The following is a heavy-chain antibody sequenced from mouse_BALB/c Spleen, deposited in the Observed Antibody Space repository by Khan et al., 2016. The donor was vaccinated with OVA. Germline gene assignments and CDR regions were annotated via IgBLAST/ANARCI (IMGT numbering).Heavy chain of an antibody. V-gene: IGHV1-63*02. J-gene: IGHJ3*01. Sequence: QVQLQQSGVELVRPGTSVKMSCKAAGYTFINYWIGWVKERPGHGLEWIGDIYPGGGYTKYNEKFKGKATLTADTSSSTAYMQLSSLTSEDSAIYYWVRGRYDGFAVWGQGTLVTVSA. D-gene: IGHD2-12*01. CDR1: GYTFINYW. CDR2: IYPGGGYT. CDR3: VRGRYDGFAV.